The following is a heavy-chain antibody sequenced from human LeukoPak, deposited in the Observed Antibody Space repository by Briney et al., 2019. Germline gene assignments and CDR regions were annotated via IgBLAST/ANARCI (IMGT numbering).Heavy chain of an antibody. V-gene: IGHV3-23*01. D-gene: IGHD6-19*01. J-gene: IGHJ4*02. CDR1: GFTFSSYA. CDR3: AKVYSSGWYTGDYFDY. CDR2: ISGSGGST. Sequence: GGSLRLSCAASGFTFSSYAMSWVRQAPGKGLEWVSAISGSGGSTYYADSVKGRFTISRDNSKNTLYPQMNSLRAEDTAVYYCAKVYSSGWYTGDYFDYWGQGTLVTVSS.